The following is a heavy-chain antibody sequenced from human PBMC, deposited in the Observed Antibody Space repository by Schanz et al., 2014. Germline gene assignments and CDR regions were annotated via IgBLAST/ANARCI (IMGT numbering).Heavy chain of an antibody. CDR1: GFTFSSYA. V-gene: IGHV3-23*04. CDR3: VSSGSYSSYAF. CDR2: INGDGSNT. D-gene: IGHD3-10*01. J-gene: IGHJ4*02. Sequence: EVQLVESGGGLIQPGGSLRLSCAASGFTFSSYAMSWVRQAPGKGLEWDSRINGDGSNTNYADSVKGRFTISRDNAKNSLYLQMNSLRAEDTAVYHCVSSGSYSSYAFWGQGTLVTVSS.